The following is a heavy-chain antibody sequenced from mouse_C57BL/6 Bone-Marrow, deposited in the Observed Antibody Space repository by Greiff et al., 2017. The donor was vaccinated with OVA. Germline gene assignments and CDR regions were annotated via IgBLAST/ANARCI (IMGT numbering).Heavy chain of an antibody. CDR3: ARHGGLPLYAMDY. J-gene: IGHJ4*01. Sequence: EEKLVESGGDLVKPGGSLKLSCAASGFTFSSYGMSWVRQTPDKRLEWVATISSGGSYTYSPDSVKGRFTISRDNAKNTLYLQMSSLKSEDTAMYYCARHGGLPLYAMDYWGQGTSVTVSS. D-gene: IGHD2-2*01. V-gene: IGHV5-6*01. CDR1: GFTFSSYG. CDR2: ISSGGSYT.